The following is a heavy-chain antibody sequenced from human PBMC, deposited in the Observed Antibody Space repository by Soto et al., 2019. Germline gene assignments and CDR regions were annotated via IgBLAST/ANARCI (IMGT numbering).Heavy chain of an antibody. CDR2: ISYDGSNK. CDR1: GFTFSSYG. Sequence: GGSLRLSCAASGFTFSSYGMHWVRQAPGKGLEWVAVISYDGSNKYYADSVKGRFTISRDNSKNTLYLQMNSLRAEDTAVYYCAKVIRYYYYRDVWGKGTTVTVSS. J-gene: IGHJ6*03. CDR3: AKVIRYYYYRDV. V-gene: IGHV3-30*18.